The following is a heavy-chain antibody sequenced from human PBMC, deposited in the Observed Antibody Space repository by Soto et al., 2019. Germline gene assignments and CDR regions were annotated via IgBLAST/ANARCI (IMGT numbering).Heavy chain of an antibody. Sequence: SETLSLTCTVSGGSISSSSYYWGWIRQPPGKGLEWIGSIYYSGSTYYNPSLKSPVTISVDTSKNQFSLKLSSVTAADTAVYYCARPYGDYVNYFDYWGQGTLVTVSS. V-gene: IGHV4-39*01. J-gene: IGHJ4*02. D-gene: IGHD4-17*01. CDR3: ARPYGDYVNYFDY. CDR1: GGSISSSSYY. CDR2: IYYSGST.